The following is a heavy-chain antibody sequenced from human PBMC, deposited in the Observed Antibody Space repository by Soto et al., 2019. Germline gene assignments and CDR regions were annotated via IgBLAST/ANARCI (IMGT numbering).Heavy chain of an antibody. CDR2: IIPIFGTA. V-gene: IGHV1-69*13. CDR3: ARGRFVWERNVGAFDI. CDR1: GGTFSSYA. Sequence: SVKVSCKASGGTFSSYAISWVRQAPGQGLEWMGVIIPIFGTANYAQKFQGRVTITADESTSTAYMELSSLRSADTAVYYCARGRFVWERNVGAFDIWGQGTMVPVSS. D-gene: IGHD1-26*01. J-gene: IGHJ3*02.